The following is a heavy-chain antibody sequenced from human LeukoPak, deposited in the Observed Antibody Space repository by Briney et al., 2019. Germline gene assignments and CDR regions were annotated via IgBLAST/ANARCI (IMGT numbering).Heavy chain of an antibody. D-gene: IGHD6-13*01. V-gene: IGHV4-59*12. Sequence: PSETLSLTCTVSGGSISSYYWSWIRQPPGKGLEWIGYIYYSGSTNYNPSLKSRVTISVDTSKNQFSLKLSSVTAADTAVYYCARASYSSSWYQTHNWFDPWGQGTLVTVSS. CDR3: ARASYSSSWYQTHNWFDP. CDR1: GGSISSYY. CDR2: IYYSGST. J-gene: IGHJ5*02.